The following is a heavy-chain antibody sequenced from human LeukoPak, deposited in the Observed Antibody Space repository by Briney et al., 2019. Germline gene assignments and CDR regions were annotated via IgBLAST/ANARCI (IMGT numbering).Heavy chain of an antibody. D-gene: IGHD2-2*01. CDR3: ARDLLVSSSTYFDY. CDR1: GFTFSSYA. Sequence: GGSLRLSCAASGFTFSSYAMHWVRQAPGKGLEWVAVISYDGSNKYYADSVKGRFTISRDNSKNTLYLQMNSLRAEDTAVYYCARDLLVSSSTYFDYWGQGTLVTVSS. J-gene: IGHJ4*02. CDR2: ISYDGSNK. V-gene: IGHV3-30-3*01.